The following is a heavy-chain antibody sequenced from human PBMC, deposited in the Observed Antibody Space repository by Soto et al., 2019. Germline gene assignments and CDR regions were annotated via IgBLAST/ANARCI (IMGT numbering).Heavy chain of an antibody. CDR2: ISGSGGST. J-gene: IGHJ5*02. D-gene: IGHD2-2*01. CDR3: AKGVLLILRGTNPPAFDP. V-gene: IGHV3-23*01. Sequence: GGSLRLSCAASGFTFSSYAMSWVRQAPGKGLEWVSAISGSGGSTYYADSVKGRFTISRDNSKNTLYLQMNSLRAEDTAVYYCAKGVLLILRGTNPPAFDPWGQGTLVTVSS. CDR1: GFTFSSYA.